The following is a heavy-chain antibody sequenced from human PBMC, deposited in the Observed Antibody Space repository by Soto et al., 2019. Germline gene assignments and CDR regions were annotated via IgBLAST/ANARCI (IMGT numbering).Heavy chain of an antibody. D-gene: IGHD6-6*01. CDR2: INHSGST. Sequence: QVQLQQWGAGLLKPSETLSLTCAVYGGSFSGYYWSWIRQPPGKGLEWIGEINHSGSTNYNPSLRSRVTISVDTSKNQFSLKLSSVTAADTAVYYCARRLSIAARPDTYYFDYWGQGTRVTVSS. J-gene: IGHJ4*02. CDR3: ARRLSIAARPDTYYFDY. CDR1: GGSFSGYY. V-gene: IGHV4-34*01.